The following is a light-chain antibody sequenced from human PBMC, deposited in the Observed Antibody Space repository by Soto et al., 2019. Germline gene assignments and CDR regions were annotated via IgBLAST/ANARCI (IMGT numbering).Light chain of an antibody. CDR2: AAS. CDR1: QTISSH. Sequence: DIQMTQSPSSLSACVGDIVIITCRASQTISSHLNWYQQKPGKAPNLLVYAASSLQSGVPSRLTGSGYGTDFTLTISSMKHEDFETYFCQQSYTNTITFGQGTRLEIK. V-gene: IGKV1-39*01. CDR3: QQSYTNTIT. J-gene: IGKJ5*01.